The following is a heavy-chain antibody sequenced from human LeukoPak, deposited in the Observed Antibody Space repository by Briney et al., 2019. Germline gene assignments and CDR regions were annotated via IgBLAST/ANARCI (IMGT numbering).Heavy chain of an antibody. J-gene: IGHJ4*02. V-gene: IGHV3-30*03. Sequence: GRSLRLSCAASGFTFSSYGMHWVRQAPGKGLEWVAVISYDGSNKYYADSVKGRFTISRDNSKNTLYLQMNSLRAEDTAVYYCARQRAAGIAYYFDYWGQGTLVTVSS. CDR1: GFTFSSYG. CDR3: ARQRAAGIAYYFDY. CDR2: ISYDGSNK. D-gene: IGHD6-13*01.